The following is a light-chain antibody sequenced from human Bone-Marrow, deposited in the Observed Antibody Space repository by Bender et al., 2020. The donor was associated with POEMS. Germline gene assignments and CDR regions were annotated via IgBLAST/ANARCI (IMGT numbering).Light chain of an antibody. V-gene: IGLV2-14*02. CDR2: EGS. CDR3: SSYTSSTTPVV. J-gene: IGLJ2*01. Sequence: QSALTQPASVSGSPGQSITISCTGTNSDVGSYTLVSWYQQHPGKAPKLMIYEGSKRPSGVSNRFSASKSGNTASLTISGLQAEDEANYYCSSYTSSTTPVVFGGGTKLTVL. CDR1: NSDVGSYTL.